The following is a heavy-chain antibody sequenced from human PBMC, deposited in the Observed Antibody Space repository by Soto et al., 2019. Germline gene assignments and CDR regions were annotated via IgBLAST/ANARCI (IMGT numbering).Heavy chain of an antibody. CDR3: ARDLWLTAEAGANRGMGY. D-gene: IGHD6-19*01. CDR2: IWYDGSNK. J-gene: IGHJ4*02. Sequence: QVQLVESGGGVVQPGRSLRLSCAASGFTFNNYGMHWVRQAPGKGLAWVAIIWYDGSNKYYADSVKGRFTISRDNSKNTLYLQINSLTAEDTAVYYCARDLWLTAEAGANRGMGYWGQGTLVTVSS. V-gene: IGHV3-33*01. CDR1: GFTFNNYG.